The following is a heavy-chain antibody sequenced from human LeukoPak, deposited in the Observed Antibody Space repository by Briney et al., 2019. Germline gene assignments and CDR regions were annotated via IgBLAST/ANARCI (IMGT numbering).Heavy chain of an antibody. CDR1: GGSISSSSYY. Sequence: SETLSLTCTVSGGSISSSSYYWVWIRQPPGKGLEWIGSIYYSGSTYYNPSLKSRVTISVDTSKNQFSLKLSSVTAADTAVYYCARQNSSGYYFYYYYGMDVWGQGTTVTVSS. V-gene: IGHV4-39*01. D-gene: IGHD3-22*01. J-gene: IGHJ6*02. CDR3: ARQNSSGYYFYYYYGMDV. CDR2: IYYSGST.